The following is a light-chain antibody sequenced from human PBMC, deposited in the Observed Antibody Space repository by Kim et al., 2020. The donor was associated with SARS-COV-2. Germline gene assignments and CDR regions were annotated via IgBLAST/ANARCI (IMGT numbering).Light chain of an antibody. V-gene: IGLV7-46*01. Sequence: QAVVTQEPSLTVSPGGTVTLTCGSSTGAVTSGHYPYWIQQKPGQAPIILIYDTTDKHSWTPARFSGSLLGGKAALTLSGAQPEDEADYYCLVSLSGPRVFGGGTQLTVL. CDR3: LVSLSGPRV. J-gene: IGLJ3*02. CDR2: DTT. CDR1: TGAVTSGHY.